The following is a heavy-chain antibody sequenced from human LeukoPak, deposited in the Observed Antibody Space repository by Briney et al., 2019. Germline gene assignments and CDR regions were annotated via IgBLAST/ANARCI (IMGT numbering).Heavy chain of an antibody. J-gene: IGHJ6*03. Sequence: GGSLRLSFAASGFTFSGSALHWVRQASGKGLEGIGRIRSKTNNYATTYAASVTGRFTISRDDAENTLYLQMNGLRAEDTAVYYCVKDGLPLLSYYYYYMDVWGKGTTVTVSS. CDR1: GFTFSGSA. V-gene: IGHV3-73*01. CDR2: IRSKTNNYAT. CDR3: VKDGLPLLSYYYYYMDV. D-gene: IGHD5-24*01.